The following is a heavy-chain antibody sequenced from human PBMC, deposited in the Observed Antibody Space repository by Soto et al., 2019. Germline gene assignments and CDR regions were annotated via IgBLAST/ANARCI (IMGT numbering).Heavy chain of an antibody. CDR3: ARGRSCSSTSCHYYYYYGMGV. V-gene: IGHV5-10-1*01. CDR2: IDPSDSYT. Sequence: XESLKSSLQGSEDSFTSYWISWVRQMPGKGLDWMGRIDPSDSYTNYSPSFQGHVTISADKSISTAYLQWSSLKASDNAMYYCARGRSCSSTSCHYYYYYGMGVWGQGTTVTVSS. CDR1: EDSFTSYW. J-gene: IGHJ6*02. D-gene: IGHD2-2*01.